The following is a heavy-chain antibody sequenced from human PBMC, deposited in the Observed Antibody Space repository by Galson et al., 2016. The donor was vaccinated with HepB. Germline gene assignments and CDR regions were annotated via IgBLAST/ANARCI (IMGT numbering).Heavy chain of an antibody. V-gene: IGHV1-18*01. CDR1: DYTFLNYNYG. J-gene: IGHJ6*02. CDR2: ISSYNGNW. D-gene: IGHD2/OR15-2a*01. Sequence: SVKVSCKALDYTFLNYNYGISWVRQAPGQGLEWVGWISSYNGNWNYAHKFQGRVTMTTDTYTNMAYVELRSLRSDDTAVYFCGREQRFCNRTDCQPPDSGIDVWGQGTTIIVSS. CDR3: GREQRFCNRTDCQPPDSGIDV.